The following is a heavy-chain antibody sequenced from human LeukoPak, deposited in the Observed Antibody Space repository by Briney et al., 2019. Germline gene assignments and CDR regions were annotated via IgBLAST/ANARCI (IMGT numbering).Heavy chain of an antibody. CDR2: ISAYNGNT. CDR1: CYTFTSWG. Sequence: YCKISCYTFTSWGIIGVGQAPGQGLQCMGWISAYNGNTNYAQKPQGRVTMTTDTSTSTAYMELRSLRSDDTAVYYCARVRSYEDAFDIWGQGTMVTVSS. V-gene: IGHV1-18*01. D-gene: IGHD6-6*01. CDR3: ARVRSYEDAFDI. J-gene: IGHJ3*02.